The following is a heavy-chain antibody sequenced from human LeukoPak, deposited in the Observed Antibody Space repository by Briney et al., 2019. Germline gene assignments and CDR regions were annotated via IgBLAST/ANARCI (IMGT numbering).Heavy chain of an antibody. Sequence: ASVKVSCKASGYTFTGYYMHWVRQALGQGLEWMGWINPNSGGTNYAQKFQGRVTMTRDTSISTAYMELSRLRSDDTAVYYCARDFDYSNYVFWFDPWGQGTLVTVSS. CDR2: INPNSGGT. J-gene: IGHJ5*02. V-gene: IGHV1-2*02. CDR1: GYTFTGYY. D-gene: IGHD4-11*01. CDR3: ARDFDYSNYVFWFDP.